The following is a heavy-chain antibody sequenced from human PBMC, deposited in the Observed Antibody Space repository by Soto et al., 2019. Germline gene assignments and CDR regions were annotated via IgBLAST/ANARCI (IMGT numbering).Heavy chain of an antibody. V-gene: IGHV4-31*03. Sequence: QVQLQESGPGLVKPSQTLSLTCTVSGGSISSGGYYWSWIRQHPGKGLEWIGYIYYSGSTYYKYYNPSLKSRVTISVDTSKNQFSLKLSSVTAADTAVYYCARTPLLWGQGTLVTVSS. D-gene: IGHD1-26*01. CDR3: ARTPLL. CDR1: GGSISSGGYY. CDR2: IYYSGST. J-gene: IGHJ4*02.